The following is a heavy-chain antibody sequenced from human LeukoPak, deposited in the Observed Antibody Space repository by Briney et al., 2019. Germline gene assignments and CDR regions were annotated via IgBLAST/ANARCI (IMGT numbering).Heavy chain of an antibody. CDR2: IYYSGST. D-gene: IGHD3-22*01. CDR3: ARHGNYYDSSGYSTTRELFDP. J-gene: IGHJ5*02. CDR1: GGSFSGYY. Sequence: SETLSPTCAGYGGSFSGYYWGGIRQPPGKGLEWIGSIYYSGSTYYNPSLKSRVTISVDTSKNQFSLKLSSVTAADTAVYYCARHGNYYDSSGYSTTRELFDPWGQGTLVTVSS. V-gene: IGHV4-39*01.